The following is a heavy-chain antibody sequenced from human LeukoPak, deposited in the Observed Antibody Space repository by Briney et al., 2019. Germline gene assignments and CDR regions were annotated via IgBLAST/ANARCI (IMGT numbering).Heavy chain of an antibody. D-gene: IGHD4-17*01. CDR2: INHSGST. V-gene: IGHV4-34*01. CDR1: GGSFSGYY. CDR3: GSLDYGDYGGGYYYYGMDV. J-gene: IGHJ6*02. Sequence: SETLSLTCAVYGGSFSGYYWSWIRQPPGKGLEWVGEINHSGSTNYNPSLKRRVTISVDTSNNQFSLKLSSVPAADTAVYYCGSLDYGDYGGGYYYYGMDVWGQGTTVTVSS.